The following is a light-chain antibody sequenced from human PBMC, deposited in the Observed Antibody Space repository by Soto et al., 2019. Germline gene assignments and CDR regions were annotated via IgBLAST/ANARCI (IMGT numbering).Light chain of an antibody. CDR3: SSYTSSSTLGV. CDR1: SSDVGGYNY. V-gene: IGLV2-14*01. CDR2: EVN. J-gene: IGLJ1*01. Sequence: QSVLTQPASVSGSPGQSISISCTGTSSDVGGYNYVSWYQQHPGKAPKLMIYEVNNQPSGVSNRFSGSKSGNTASLTISGLQAEDEADYYCSSYTSSSTLGVFGTGTKSPS.